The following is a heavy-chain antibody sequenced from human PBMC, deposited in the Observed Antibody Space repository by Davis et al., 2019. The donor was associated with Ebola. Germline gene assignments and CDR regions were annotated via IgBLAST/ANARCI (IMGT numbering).Heavy chain of an antibody. CDR3: ARESIVVVAATAKNYYYYGMDV. CDR2: INPNSGGT. V-gene: IGHV1-2*06. CDR1: GYTFTGYY. J-gene: IGHJ6*04. D-gene: IGHD2-15*01. Sequence: AASVKVSCKASGYTFTGYYMHWVRQAPGQGLEWMGRINPNSGGTNYAQKFQGRVTMTRDTSISTAYMELSRLRSDDTAVYYCARESIVVVAATAKNYYYYGMDVWGKGTTVTVSS.